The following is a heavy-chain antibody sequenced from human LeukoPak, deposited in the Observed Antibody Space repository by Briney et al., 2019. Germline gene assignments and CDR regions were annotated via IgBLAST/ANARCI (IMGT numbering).Heavy chain of an antibody. V-gene: IGHV1-69*04. D-gene: IGHD1-1*01. J-gene: IGHJ4*02. CDR3: AREGGERSGRFDY. CDR2: IIPILGIA. CDR1: GGTFSSYA. Sequence: SVKVSCKASGGTFSSYAISWVRQAPGQGLEWMGRIIPILGIANYAQKFQGRVTITADKSTSTAYMELSSLRSEDTAVYYRAREGGERSGRFDYWGQGTLVTVSS.